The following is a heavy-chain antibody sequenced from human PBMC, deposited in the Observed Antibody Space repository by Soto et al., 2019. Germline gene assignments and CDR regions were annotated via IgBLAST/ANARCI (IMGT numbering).Heavy chain of an antibody. V-gene: IGHV6-1*01. CDR1: WGSVXSNTVA. CDR2: TYYRSKWYN. J-gene: IGHJ5*02. CDR3: ARVLTMVRGVNYSTYNWFDP. Sequence: SQTLSLTCAISWGSVXSNTVAWNWIRQSPSRGLEWLGRTYYRSKWYNDYAVSVKSRITINPDTSKNQFSLQLNSVTPEDTAVYYCARVLTMVRGVNYSTYNWFDPWGQGTLVTVS. D-gene: IGHD3-10*01.